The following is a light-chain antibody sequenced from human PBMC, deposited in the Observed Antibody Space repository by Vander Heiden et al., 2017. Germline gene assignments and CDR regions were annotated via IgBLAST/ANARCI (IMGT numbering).Light chain of an antibody. CDR3: QQYNRYST. V-gene: IGKV1-5*03. CDR1: QSISSS. Sequence: DIQMTQSPSTLSASVGDRVTITCRASQSISSSLAWYQQKPGQPPKLLIYKASTLESGVPSRFSGSGSGTDFTLTISSLQPDDFATYYCQQYNRYSTFGGGTKVDIK. CDR2: KAS. J-gene: IGKJ4*01.